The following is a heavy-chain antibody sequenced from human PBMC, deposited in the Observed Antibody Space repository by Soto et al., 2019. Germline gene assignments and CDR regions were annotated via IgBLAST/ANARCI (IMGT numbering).Heavy chain of an antibody. Sequence: GGSLRLSCAASGFTLTSTTMHLGRQPPGKGLEWVSVISASGVTKFYADSVKGRFTIYKNNSKNTLNLEMNSLRADDTAVYYCVKKALPVIGYNYFDSWGQGSLVTVSS. CDR2: ISASGVTK. CDR3: VKKALPVIGYNYFDS. V-gene: IGHV3-23*01. CDR1: GFTLTSTT. J-gene: IGHJ5*01. D-gene: IGHD5-12*01.